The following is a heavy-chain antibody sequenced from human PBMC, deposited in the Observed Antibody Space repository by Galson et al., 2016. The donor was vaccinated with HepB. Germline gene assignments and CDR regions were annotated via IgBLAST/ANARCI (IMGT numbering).Heavy chain of an antibody. J-gene: IGHJ5*02. CDR2: IYYTGKT. CDR3: ARSHLWGRLWSPFDP. Sequence: TLSLTCTVSGASISNGDYYWHWIRQPPGKGPEWLGYIYYTGKTYYNPSLESRLTMSIDTSKNHLSLQLRSLTAADSALYFCARSHLWGRLWSPFDPWGQGTLVTVSS. CDR1: GASISNGDYY. D-gene: IGHD1-26*01. V-gene: IGHV4-30-4*01.